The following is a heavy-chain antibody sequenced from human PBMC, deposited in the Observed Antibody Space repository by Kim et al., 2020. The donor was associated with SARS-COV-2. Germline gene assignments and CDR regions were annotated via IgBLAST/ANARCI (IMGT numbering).Heavy chain of an antibody. V-gene: IGHV3-15*01. CDR1: GFTFSNAW. CDR3: TTVVLGGWYSEAFDY. J-gene: IGHJ4*02. Sequence: GGSLRLSCAASGFTFSNAWMSWVRQAPGKGLEWVGRIKSKTDGGTTDYAAPVKGRFTISRDDSKNTLYLQMNSLKTEDTAVYYCTTVVLGGWYSEAFDYWGQGTLVTVSS. CDR2: IKSKTDGGTT. D-gene: IGHD6-19*01.